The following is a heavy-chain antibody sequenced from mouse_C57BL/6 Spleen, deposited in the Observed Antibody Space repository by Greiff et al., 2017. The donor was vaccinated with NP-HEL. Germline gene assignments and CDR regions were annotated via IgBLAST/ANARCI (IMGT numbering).Heavy chain of an antibody. J-gene: IGHJ4*01. CDR1: GYTFTSYR. CDR2: IYPGSGST. Sequence: QVQLQQPGAELVKPGASVKMSCKASGYTFTSYRITWVKQRPGQGLEWIGDIYPGSGSTKYNEKFKSKATLTVDTSSSTAYMQLSSLASEDSAVYYCARRGAWAMDYWGQGTSVTVSS. CDR3: ARRGAWAMDY. V-gene: IGHV1-55*01.